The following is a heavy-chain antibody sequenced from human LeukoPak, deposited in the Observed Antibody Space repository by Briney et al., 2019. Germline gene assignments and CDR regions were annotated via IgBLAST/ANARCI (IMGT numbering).Heavy chain of an antibody. Sequence: HPGGSLRLSCTASGFTFHGFAMHWVRQAPGKGLDWVSGISLNGGYIGYADSVKGRFIVSRDNAKNSLYLHMNNLRTEDTAFYYCVKDDGWLSWGRGTMVTVSS. CDR3: VKDDGWLS. CDR2: ISLNGGYI. V-gene: IGHV3-9*01. D-gene: IGHD2/OR15-2a*01. CDR1: GFTFHGFA. J-gene: IGHJ3*01.